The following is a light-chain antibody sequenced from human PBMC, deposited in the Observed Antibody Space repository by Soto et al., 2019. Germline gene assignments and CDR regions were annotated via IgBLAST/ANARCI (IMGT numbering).Light chain of an antibody. Sequence: QSALTQPASVSGSPGQSITLSCPGTSSDVGGYNYVSWYQQHPGKAPKLMIYEVSNRPSGVSNRFSGSKSGNTASLTISGLQAEDEADYYCSSYTSSSTLEVFGTGTKLTVL. J-gene: IGLJ1*01. CDR1: SSDVGGYNY. V-gene: IGLV2-14*01. CDR2: EVS. CDR3: SSYTSSSTLEV.